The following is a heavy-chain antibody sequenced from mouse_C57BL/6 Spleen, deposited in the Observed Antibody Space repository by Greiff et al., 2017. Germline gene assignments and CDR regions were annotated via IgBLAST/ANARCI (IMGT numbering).Heavy chain of an antibody. V-gene: IGHV5-4*01. CDR2: ISDGGSST. CDR3: ARDDGTPGFAY. CDR1: GFPFSSYA. D-gene: IGHD3-3*01. J-gene: IGHJ3*01. Sequence: EVHLVESGGGLVKPGGSLTLSCAASGFPFSSYAMSWVRQTPEKRLEWVATISDGGSSTYYPDNVKGRFTSSRDNAKNNLYLQMSHLKSEDTAMYYWARDDGTPGFAYWGQGTLVTVSA.